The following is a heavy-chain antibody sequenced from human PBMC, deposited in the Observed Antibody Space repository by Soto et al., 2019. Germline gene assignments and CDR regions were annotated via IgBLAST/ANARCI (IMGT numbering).Heavy chain of an antibody. V-gene: IGHV4-39*01. Sequence: QLQLQESGPGLVKPSEALSLTCTVSVGSISGGHSYWAWFRQPPGQGLEWIGNVESTGTTYYNPPLQSRVTISVDTSKNQFSLKLNSVTAADTSVYFCARHRAGSSSIDYWGQGTLVIVSS. D-gene: IGHD6-6*01. CDR3: ARHRAGSSSIDY. CDR1: VGSISGGHSY. CDR2: VESTGTT. J-gene: IGHJ4*02.